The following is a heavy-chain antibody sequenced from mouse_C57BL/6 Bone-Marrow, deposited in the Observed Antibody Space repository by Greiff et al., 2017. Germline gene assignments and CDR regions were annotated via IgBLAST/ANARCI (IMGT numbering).Heavy chain of an antibody. CDR3: GAYYSNLYYAMDY. V-gene: IGHV1-55*01. CDR2: IYPGSGST. Sequence: QVQLQQPGAELVKPGASVKMSCKASGYTFTSYWITWVKQRPGQGLEWIGDIYPGSGSTNYNEKFKSKATLTVDTSSSTAYMQLSSLTSEDSAVYYCGAYYSNLYYAMDYWGQGTSVTVSS. CDR1: GYTFTSYW. D-gene: IGHD2-5*01. J-gene: IGHJ4*01.